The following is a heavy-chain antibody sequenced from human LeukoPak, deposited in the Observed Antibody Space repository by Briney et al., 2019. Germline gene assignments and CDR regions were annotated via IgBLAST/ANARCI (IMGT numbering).Heavy chain of an antibody. D-gene: IGHD3-22*01. J-gene: IGHJ4*02. CDR3: ARGHPYYYDSSGYYYLPETDY. Sequence: GASVTVSCKASGYTFTGYYMHWVRQAPGQGLECMGWINPNSGGTNYAQKFQGRVTMTRDTSISTAYMELSRLRSDDTAVYYCARGHPYYYDSSGYYYLPETDYWGQGTLVTVSS. V-gene: IGHV1-2*02. CDR1: GYTFTGYY. CDR2: INPNSGGT.